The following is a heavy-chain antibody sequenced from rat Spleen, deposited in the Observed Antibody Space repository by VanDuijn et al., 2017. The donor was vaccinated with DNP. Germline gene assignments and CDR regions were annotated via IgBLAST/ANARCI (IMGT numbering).Heavy chain of an antibody. J-gene: IGHJ2*01. CDR2: ITGGGDST. CDR1: GFTFNNYW. CDR3: TRSELAYFAY. D-gene: IGHD5-1*01. Sequence: EVQLVESGGDLVQPGRSLRLSCLASGFTFNNYWMAWIRQVPGKGLEWVASITGGGDSTYYLDSVKGRFTISRDNVKSTLYLQMNSLRSEDTATYFCTRSELAYFAYWGQGVMVTVSS. V-gene: IGHV5-31*01.